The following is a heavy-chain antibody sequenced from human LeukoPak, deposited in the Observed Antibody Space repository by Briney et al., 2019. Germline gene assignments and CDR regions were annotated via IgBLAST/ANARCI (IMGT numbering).Heavy chain of an antibody. J-gene: IGHJ4*02. CDR3: ARDRVAGLGVRELDY. CDR1: GFTFSSYW. V-gene: IGHV3-74*01. Sequence: GGSLRLSCAASGFTFSSYWMHWVRQAPGKGLVWVSRINSDGSSTSYADSVKGRFTISRDNAKNSLYLQMNSLRAEDTAVYYCARDRVAGLGVRELDYWGQGTLVTVSS. D-gene: IGHD3-16*01. CDR2: INSDGSST.